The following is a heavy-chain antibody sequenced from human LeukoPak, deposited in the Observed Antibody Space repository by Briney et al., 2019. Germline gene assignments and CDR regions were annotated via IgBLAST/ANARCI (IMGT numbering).Heavy chain of an antibody. CDR3: ATAGGYSYGYYGMDV. CDR2: INPNSGGT. CDR1: GYTFTDYY. V-gene: IGHV1-2*02. Sequence: ASVKVSCKSSGYTFTDYYMHWVRQAPGQGLEWMGWINPNSGGTDYAQKFQGRVTMTRDTSISTAYMELSWLKSDDTALYYCATAGGYSYGYYGMDVWGQGTTVT. J-gene: IGHJ6*02. D-gene: IGHD5-18*01.